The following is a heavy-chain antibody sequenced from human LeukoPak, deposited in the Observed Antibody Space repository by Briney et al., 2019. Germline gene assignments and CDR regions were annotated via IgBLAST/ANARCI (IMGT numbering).Heavy chain of an antibody. CDR2: INPDGSTT. D-gene: IGHD4-17*01. J-gene: IGHJ4*02. CDR1: GGSISSSSYY. Sequence: ETLSLTCTVSGGSISSSSYYWGWIRQPPGKGPVWVARINPDGSTTSYADSVQGRITISRDNAKDTLYLQMHSLRVEDTAVYYCARDFHGDHDYWGQGTLVTVSS. CDR3: ARDFHGDHDY. V-gene: IGHV3-74*01.